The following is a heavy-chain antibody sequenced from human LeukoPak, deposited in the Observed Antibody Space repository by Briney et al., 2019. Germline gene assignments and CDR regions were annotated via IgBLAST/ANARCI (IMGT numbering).Heavy chain of an antibody. D-gene: IGHD3-3*01. CDR1: GGTFSSYA. CDR3: ARGLNDFWSGYPWYYYGMDV. V-gene: IGHV1-69*04. CDR2: IIPILGIA. J-gene: IGHJ6*02. Sequence: GASVKVSCKASGGTFSSYAISWVRQAPGQGLEWMGRIIPILGIANYAQKFQGRVTITADKSTSTAYMELSSLRSEDTAVYYCARGLNDFWSGYPWYYYGMDVWGQGTTVTVSS.